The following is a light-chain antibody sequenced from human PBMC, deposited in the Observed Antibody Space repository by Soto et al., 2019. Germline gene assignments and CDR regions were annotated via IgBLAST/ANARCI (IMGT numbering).Light chain of an antibody. Sequence: QSALTQPRSVSGSPGQSVTISCTGTSSDVGGYNYVSWYQQLPGKVPKLMIYDVSKRPSGVPDRFSGSKSGNTASLTISGLQAEDEADYYCCSFADSNTWVFGGGTKLTVL. CDR2: DVS. CDR1: SSDVGGYNY. J-gene: IGLJ3*02. CDR3: CSFADSNTWV. V-gene: IGLV2-11*01.